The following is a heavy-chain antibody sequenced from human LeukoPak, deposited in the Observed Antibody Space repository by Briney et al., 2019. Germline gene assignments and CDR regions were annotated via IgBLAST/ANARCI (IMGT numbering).Heavy chain of an antibody. J-gene: IGHJ6*04. CDR1: GFIFSSYW. V-gene: IGHV3-74*01. CDR3: AELGITMIGGV. D-gene: IGHD3-10*02. Sequence: PGGSLRLSCVASGFIFSSYWMHWVRHAPGKGLVWVSRINTDGSSTSYADSVKGRFTISRDNAKNTLYLQMNSLRAEDTAVYYCAELGITMIGGVWGKGTTVTISS. CDR2: INTDGSST.